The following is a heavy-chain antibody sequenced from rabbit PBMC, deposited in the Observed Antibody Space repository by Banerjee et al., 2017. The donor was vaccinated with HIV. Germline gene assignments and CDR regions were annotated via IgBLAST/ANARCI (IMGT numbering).Heavy chain of an antibody. CDR3: ARDGAGGSYFGL. V-gene: IGHV1S47*01. D-gene: IGHD8-1*01. CDR1: GIDFSSYG. CDR2: IYPDYGST. J-gene: IGHJ4*01. Sequence: QEQLVESGGGLVTLGGSLKLSCKASGIDFSSYGISWVRQAPGKGLEWIAYIYPDYGSTDYASWVNGRFTISLDNAQNTVFLQMTSLTAADTATYFCARDGAGGSYFGLWGPGTLVTVS.